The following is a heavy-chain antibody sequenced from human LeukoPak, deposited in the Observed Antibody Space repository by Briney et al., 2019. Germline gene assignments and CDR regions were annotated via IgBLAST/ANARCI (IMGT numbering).Heavy chain of an antibody. D-gene: IGHD6-13*01. V-gene: IGHV1-46*01. J-gene: IGHJ4*02. CDR3: AIYGGHSSSWYDFDY. CDR1: GYTFTSYY. Sequence: ASVKVSCKASGYTFTSYYMHWVRQAPGQGLEWMGIINPSGGSTSYAQKFQGRVTMTRDTSTSTVYMELSSLRSEDTAVYYCAIYGGHSSSWYDFDYWGQGTLVTVSS. CDR2: INPSGGST.